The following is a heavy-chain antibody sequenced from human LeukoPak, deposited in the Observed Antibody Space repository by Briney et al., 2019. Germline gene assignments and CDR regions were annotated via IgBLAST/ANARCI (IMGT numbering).Heavy chain of an antibody. D-gene: IGHD3-10*01. V-gene: IGHV1-18*01. Sequence: ASVKVSRKASGYTFTSYGISWVQQAPGQGLEWMGWISAYNGNTNYAQKLQGRVTMTTDTSTSTAYMELRSLRSDDTAVYYCARDVRYIITSQNIVNYYYYGMDVWGQGTTVTVSS. CDR2: ISAYNGNT. J-gene: IGHJ6*02. CDR3: ARDVRYIITSQNIVNYYYYGMDV. CDR1: GYTFTSYG.